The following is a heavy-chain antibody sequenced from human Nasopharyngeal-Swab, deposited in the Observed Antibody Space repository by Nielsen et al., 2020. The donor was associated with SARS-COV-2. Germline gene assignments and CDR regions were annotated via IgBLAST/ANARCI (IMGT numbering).Heavy chain of an antibody. J-gene: IGHJ5*02. CDR3: ARLHSTATTES. V-gene: IGHV3-66*04. D-gene: IGHD1-26*01. CDR1: GFTVSSNY. Sequence: GESLKISCSASGFTVSSNYMSWVRQAPGKGLEWVSVIYSCGSTYYADSVKGRFTISRDNAIDSLFLQMHSLSVEDTAVYFCARLHSTATTESWGQGTRVTVSS. CDR2: IYSCGST.